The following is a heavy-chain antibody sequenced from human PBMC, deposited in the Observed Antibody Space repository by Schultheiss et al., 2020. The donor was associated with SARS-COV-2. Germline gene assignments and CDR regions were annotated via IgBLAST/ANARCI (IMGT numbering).Heavy chain of an antibody. CDR3: ARAPTNQWELLGAFDI. J-gene: IGHJ3*02. V-gene: IGHV3-30*04. CDR1: GFTFSSYA. D-gene: IGHD1-26*01. Sequence: GGSLRLSCAASGFTFSSYAMHWVRQAPGKGLEWVAVISYDGSNKYYADSVKGRFTISRDNSKNTLYLQMNSLRAGDTAVYYCARAPTNQWELLGAFDIWGQGTMVTVSS. CDR2: ISYDGSNK.